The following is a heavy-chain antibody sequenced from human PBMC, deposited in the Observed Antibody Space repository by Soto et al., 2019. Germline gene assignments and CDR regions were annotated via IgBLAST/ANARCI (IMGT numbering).Heavy chain of an antibody. CDR3: ARTDVGDYWYVDL. CDR2: IIPALGTA. V-gene: IGHV1-69*08. Sequence: QDQLVQSGAEVKKPGSSVKVSCKASGGTFSSHTFSWVRQAPGQGLEWMGRIIPALGTASYAQKFQGRVTITAAESATTVYMELNSLRSEDTAVYYCARTDVGDYWYVDLWGRGTLVTVSS. D-gene: IGHD4-17*01. J-gene: IGHJ2*01. CDR1: GGTFSSHT.